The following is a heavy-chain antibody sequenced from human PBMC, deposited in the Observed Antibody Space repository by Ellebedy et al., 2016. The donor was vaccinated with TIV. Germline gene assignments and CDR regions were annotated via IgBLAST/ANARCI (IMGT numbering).Heavy chain of an antibody. CDR1: GLTFSSHS. V-gene: IGHV3-21*01. D-gene: IGHD1-26*01. CDR2: ITESGGNT. CDR3: ARSGELDS. J-gene: IGHJ4*02. Sequence: GESLKISCAASGLTFSSHSMTWVRQAPGKGLAWVSSITESGGNTYYADSVKGRFTISRDDAMSSLFLQMNSLSAEDTAVYYCARSGELDSWGQGTLVTVSS.